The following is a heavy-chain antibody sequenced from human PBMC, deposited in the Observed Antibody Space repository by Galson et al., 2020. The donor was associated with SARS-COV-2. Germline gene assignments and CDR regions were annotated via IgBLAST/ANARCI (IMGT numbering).Heavy chain of an antibody. V-gene: IGHV4-59*08. CDR1: GGSISGYY. CDR3: AKHDDYLGSGNKGGWFDP. CDR2: IYYNGYT. D-gene: IGHD3-10*01. Sequence: ETSETLSLTCTVSGGSISGYYWSWIRQPPGKGLEWIGYIYYNGYTNYNPSLKSRVTISLDTSKKQFSLNRRSVTAADTAVYYCAKHDDYLGSGNKGGWFDPWGQGTLVTVSS. J-gene: IGHJ5*02.